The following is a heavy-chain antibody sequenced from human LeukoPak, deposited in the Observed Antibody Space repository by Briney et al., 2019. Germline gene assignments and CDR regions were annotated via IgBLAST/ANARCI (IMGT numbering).Heavy chain of an antibody. CDR3: ASLGDYYDSSGIDAFDI. D-gene: IGHD3-22*01. CDR2: ISSSSSYI. Sequence: PGGSLRLSCAASGFTFSSYSMNWVRQAPGKGLEWVSSISSSSSYIYYADSVKGRFTISRDNAKNSLYLQMNSLRAEDTAVYYCASLGDYYDSSGIDAFDIWGQGTMVTVSS. CDR1: GFTFSSYS. J-gene: IGHJ3*02. V-gene: IGHV3-21*01.